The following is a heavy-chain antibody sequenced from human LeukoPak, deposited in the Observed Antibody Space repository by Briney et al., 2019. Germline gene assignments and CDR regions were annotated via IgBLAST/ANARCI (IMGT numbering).Heavy chain of an antibody. CDR1: GGSVSSGSYY. D-gene: IGHD4-11*01. Sequence: PSETLSLTCTVSGGSVSSGSYYWSWIRQPPGKGLEWIGYIYYSGSTNYNPSLKSRVTISVDTSKNQFSLKLSSVTAADTAVYYCAREPDDYSNYLLDYWGQGTLVTVSS. J-gene: IGHJ4*02. CDR3: AREPDDYSNYLLDY. CDR2: IYYSGST. V-gene: IGHV4-61*01.